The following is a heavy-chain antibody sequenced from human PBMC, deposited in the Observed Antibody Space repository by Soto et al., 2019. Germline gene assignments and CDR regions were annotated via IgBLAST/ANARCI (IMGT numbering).Heavy chain of an antibody. CDR2: ISAYNGNT. V-gene: IGHV1-18*01. D-gene: IGHD2-15*01. J-gene: IGHJ6*02. Sequence: QVQLVQSGAEVKKPGASVKVSCKASGYTFTSYGISWVRHAPGQGLEWMGWISAYNGNTNYAQKLQGRVTMTTDTTTSTAYMELRSLRSDETAVYYCARVSRTPRKVGYYYGMDVWGQGTTVTVSS. CDR1: GYTFTSYG. CDR3: ARVSRTPRKVGYYYGMDV.